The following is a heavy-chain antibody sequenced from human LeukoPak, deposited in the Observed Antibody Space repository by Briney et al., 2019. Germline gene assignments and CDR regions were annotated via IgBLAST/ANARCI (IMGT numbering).Heavy chain of an antibody. J-gene: IGHJ4*02. D-gene: IGHD5-18*01. CDR2: IYYSGTT. Sequence: SETLSLTCTVSGVSISSSSNHWGWIRQPPGKGLEWIGSIYYSGTTYYNPSLKSRVTISVDTSKNQFSLKVNSVTAADTAVYYCARDVRYSYGRKDFDYWGQGTLVTASS. V-gene: IGHV4-39*02. CDR1: GVSISSSSNH. CDR3: ARDVRYSYGRKDFDY.